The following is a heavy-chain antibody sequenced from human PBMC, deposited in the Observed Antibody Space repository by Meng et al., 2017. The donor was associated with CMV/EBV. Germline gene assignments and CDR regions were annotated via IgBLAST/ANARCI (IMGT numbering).Heavy chain of an antibody. CDR3: ARGVPLGIIYSFDY. CDR2: ISVYNGHT. D-gene: IGHD2-21*01. Sequence: VQLVTSGVEVKKPWASVKVSCKASGYTFTGYGISWVRQAPGQGLEWMGWISVYNGHTNFAQNLQGRVTMTTDTSTSTAYVELRSLRSDDTAIYYCARGVPLGIIYSFDYWGQGTLVTVSS. V-gene: IGHV1-18*01. J-gene: IGHJ4*01. CDR1: GYTFTGYG.